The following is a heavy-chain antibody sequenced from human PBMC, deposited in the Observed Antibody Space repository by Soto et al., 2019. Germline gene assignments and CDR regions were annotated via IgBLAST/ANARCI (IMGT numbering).Heavy chain of an antibody. D-gene: IGHD2-21*01. CDR2: TYSDGSST. V-gene: IGHV3-74*01. J-gene: IGHJ4*02. Sequence: EVQLVESGGGLVQPGGSLTLSCAASGFSFSNYWMHWVRQAPGKGLVWVSLTYSDGSSTNYADSVKGRFTMCRDDAKNTLYLQMNSLRAEDTAVYFCARSRFPYYFDYWGQGTLVTVSS. CDR1: GFSFSNYW. CDR3: ARSRFPYYFDY.